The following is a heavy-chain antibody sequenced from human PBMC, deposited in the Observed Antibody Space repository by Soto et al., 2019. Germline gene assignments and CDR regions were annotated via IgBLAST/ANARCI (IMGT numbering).Heavy chain of an antibody. CDR1: GFTFSTYV. CDR2: IRNKANNYAT. J-gene: IGHJ4*02. V-gene: IGHV3-73*01. CDR3: TASADDTFIEY. D-gene: IGHD5-12*01. Sequence: PGGSLRLSCAASGFTFSTYVMHWVRQAPGKGPAWVGRIRNKANNYATAYAASVKGRFTISRDDSKNTAYLQMNSLKSEDTAVYYCTASADDTFIEYWARGXLVTVSS.